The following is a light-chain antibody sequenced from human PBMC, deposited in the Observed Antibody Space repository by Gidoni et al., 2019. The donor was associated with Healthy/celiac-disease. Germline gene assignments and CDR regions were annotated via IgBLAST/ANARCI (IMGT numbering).Light chain of an antibody. J-gene: IGKJ1*01. CDR1: QSVSSN. V-gene: IGKV3-15*01. CDR2: GAS. CDR3: QQYNNWPRT. Sequence: DIVMTQSPATLSVSPGERATLSCRASQSVSSNLAWYQQKPGQAPRLLIYGASTRATGIPARFSGSGSGTEFTLTSSSLQYEDFAVYYCQQYNNWPRTFGQGTKVEIK.